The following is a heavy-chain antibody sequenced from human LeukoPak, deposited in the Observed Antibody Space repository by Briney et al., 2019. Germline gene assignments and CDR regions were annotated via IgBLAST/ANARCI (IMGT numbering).Heavy chain of an antibody. CDR1: GGTFSSYA. CDR2: IIPIFGTA. V-gene: IGHV1-69*13. CDR3: AITPDYYDSSGXYKPSY. J-gene: IGHJ4*02. Sequence: SVTVSCKASGGTFSSYAISWVRQAPGQGLEWMGGIIPIFGTANYAQKFQGRVTITADESTSTAYMELSSLRSEDTAVYYCAITPDYYDSSGXYKPSYWGQGTLVTVSS. D-gene: IGHD3-22*01.